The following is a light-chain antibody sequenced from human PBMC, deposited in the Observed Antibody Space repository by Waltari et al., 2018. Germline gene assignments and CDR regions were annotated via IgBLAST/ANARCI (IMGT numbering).Light chain of an antibody. J-gene: IGKJ2*01. CDR3: QQHYTTPYT. CDR2: WAS. CDR1: QSVLYSSNNRNY. Sequence: DIVMTQSPDSLAVSLGERATINCKSSQSVLYSSNNRNYLIWFQQKPGQPPKVLFYWASTRESGVPDRFTGSGSETDFTLTISSLQAEDVAVYYCQQHYTTPYTFGQGTKVEIK. V-gene: IGKV4-1*01.